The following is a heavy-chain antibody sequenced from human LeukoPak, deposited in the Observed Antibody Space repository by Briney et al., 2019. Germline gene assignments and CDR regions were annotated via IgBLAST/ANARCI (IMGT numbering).Heavy chain of an antibody. V-gene: IGHV1-46*01. CDR3: ARDWNDILTGYYRTRPTSYYFDY. CDR2: INPSGGST. J-gene: IGHJ4*02. Sequence: WASVKVSCKASGYTFTSYYMHRVRQAPGQGLEWMGIINPSGGSTSYAQKFQGRVTMTRDTSTSTVYMELSSLRSEDTAVYCCARDWNDILTGYYRTRPTSYYFDYWGQGTLVTVSS. CDR1: GYTFTSYY. D-gene: IGHD3-9*01.